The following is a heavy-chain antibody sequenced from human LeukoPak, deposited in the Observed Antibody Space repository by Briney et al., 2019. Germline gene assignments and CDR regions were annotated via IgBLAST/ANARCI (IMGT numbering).Heavy chain of an antibody. D-gene: IGHD4-23*01. CDR3: AREGGGNTNFDY. CDR2: ISDNGYDT. Sequence: GGSLRLSCAASGFTFSSSAMTWVRQAPGKGLEWVSAISDNGYDTFYADSVKGRFTISRDNSKNAVYLQMNSLRAEDTAVYYCAREGGGNTNFDYWGQGTLVTVSS. CDR1: GFTFSSSA. V-gene: IGHV3-23*01. J-gene: IGHJ4*02.